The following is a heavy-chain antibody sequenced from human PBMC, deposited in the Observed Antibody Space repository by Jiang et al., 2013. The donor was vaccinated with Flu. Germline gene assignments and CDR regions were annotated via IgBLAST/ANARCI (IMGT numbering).Heavy chain of an antibody. D-gene: IGHD5-12*01. CDR2: INANTGNP. CDR3: ARVVDVAMGWFDP. CDR1: GYTFTSYA. V-gene: IGHV7-4-1*02. J-gene: IGHJ5*02. Sequence: KASGYTFTSYAMNWVRQAPGQGLEWMGWINANTGNPTYAQGFTGRFVFSLDTSVSTAYLQISSLKAEDTAVYYCARVVDVAMGWFDPWGQGTLVTVSS.